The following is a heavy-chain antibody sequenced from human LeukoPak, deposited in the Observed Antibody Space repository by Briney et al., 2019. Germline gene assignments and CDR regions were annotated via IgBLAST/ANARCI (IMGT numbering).Heavy chain of an antibody. CDR3: ARVNYYDSSGLDY. D-gene: IGHD3-22*01. V-gene: IGHV1-2*02. Sequence: ASVKVSCKASGYTFTGYYMHWVRQAPGQGLEWMGWINPNSGGTNYAQKFQGRVTMTRDTSISTAYMELSRLSSDDTAVYYCARVNYYDSSGLDYWGQGTLVTVSS. CDR2: INPNSGGT. CDR1: GYTFTGYY. J-gene: IGHJ4*02.